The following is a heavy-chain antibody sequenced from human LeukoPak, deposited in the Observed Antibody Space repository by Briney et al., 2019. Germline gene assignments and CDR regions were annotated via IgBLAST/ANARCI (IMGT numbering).Heavy chain of an antibody. CDR3: ARDGDGWTFDY. CDR1: GFTFSSYW. V-gene: IGHV3-74*01. Sequence: PGGSLRLSCAASGFTFSSYWMHWVRQAPGKGLVWVSRIKGDGSETNYADSVKGRFTVSRDNAKNTLYLQMNSLRAEDTAVYYCARDGDGWTFDYWGQGTLVTVSS. CDR2: IKGDGSET. D-gene: IGHD5-24*01. J-gene: IGHJ4*02.